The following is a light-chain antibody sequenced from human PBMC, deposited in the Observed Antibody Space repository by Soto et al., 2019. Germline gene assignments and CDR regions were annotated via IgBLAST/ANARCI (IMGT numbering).Light chain of an antibody. CDR1: QSISSNY. CDR2: GAS. V-gene: IGKV3-20*01. Sequence: EIVLTQSPGTLSMSPGDRATLSCRASQSISSNYLAWYQQKPGQAPRLLIYGASSRATGIPDRFSGSGSGTEFTLTISRLEAEDFAVYYCQPYGSSPRTFGQGTKVEFK. J-gene: IGKJ1*01. CDR3: QPYGSSPRT.